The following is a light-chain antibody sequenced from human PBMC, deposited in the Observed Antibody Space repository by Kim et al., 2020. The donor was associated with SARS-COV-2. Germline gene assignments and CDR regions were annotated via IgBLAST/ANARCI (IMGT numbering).Light chain of an antibody. CDR3: QAWDSSTAV. CDR1: KLGDKY. CDR2: QDS. Sequence: SYELTQPPSVSVSPGQTASITCSGDKLGDKYAYWYQQKPGQSPVLVIYQDSKRPSGIPERFSGSNSGNTATLTISGTQAMDEADYYCQAWDSSTAVLGGG. J-gene: IGLJ2*01. V-gene: IGLV3-1*01.